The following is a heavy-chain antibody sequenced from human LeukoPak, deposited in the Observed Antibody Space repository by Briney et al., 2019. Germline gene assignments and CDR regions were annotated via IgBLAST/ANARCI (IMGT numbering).Heavy chain of an antibody. CDR3: ARGMYSSSWLDDY. CDR2: MNPNSGNT. Sequence: ASVKVSCKASGYTFTSYDINWVRQATGPGLGWMGWMNPNSGNTGYAQKFQGRVTITRNTSISTAYMELSSLRSEDTAVYYCARGMYSSSWLDDYWGQGTLVTVSS. CDR1: GYTFTSYD. D-gene: IGHD6-13*01. J-gene: IGHJ4*02. V-gene: IGHV1-8*03.